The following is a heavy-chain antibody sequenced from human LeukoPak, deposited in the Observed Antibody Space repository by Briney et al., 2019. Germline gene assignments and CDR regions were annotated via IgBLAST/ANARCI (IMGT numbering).Heavy chain of an antibody. CDR1: GFTFSTYA. V-gene: IGHV3-30-3*01. J-gene: IGHJ4*02. D-gene: IGHD2-21*01. CDR2: ISYDGTIK. CDR3: AIFFSAFDY. Sequence: GRSLRLSCAASGFTFSTYAFHWVRQSPAKGLEWVTFISYDGTIKHYADSVKGRFTISRDNSKNTLYLEINSLRAEDTAVYYCAIFFSAFDYWGQGTLVTVSS.